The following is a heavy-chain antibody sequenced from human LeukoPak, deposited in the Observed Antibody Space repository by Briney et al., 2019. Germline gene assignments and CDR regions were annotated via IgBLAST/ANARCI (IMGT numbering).Heavy chain of an antibody. V-gene: IGHV3-7*01. J-gene: IGHJ5*02. CDR3: ARDPIAAAGTGEGNWFDP. D-gene: IGHD6-13*01. CDR1: GFTFSSYW. Sequence: GGSLRLSCAASGFTFSSYWMSWVRQAPGKGLEWVANIKQDGSEKYYVDSVKGRFTISRDKAKNSLYLQMNSLRAEDTAVYYCARDPIAAAGTGEGNWFDPWGQGTLVTVSS. CDR2: IKQDGSEK.